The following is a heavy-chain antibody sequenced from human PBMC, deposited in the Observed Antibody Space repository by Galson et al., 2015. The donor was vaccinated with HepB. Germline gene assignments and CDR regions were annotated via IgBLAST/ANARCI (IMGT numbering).Heavy chain of an antibody. D-gene: IGHD3-16*01. Sequence: SLRLSCAASGFTFRSYWMTWVRQAPGKGPEWVANIRQDGIEKYYADSVKGRLTISRDNAKNSLDLQMDSLRAEDTAVYYCARARNDNVWGRGYFDFWGQGTLVTVSS. CDR2: IRQDGIEK. J-gene: IGHJ4*02. V-gene: IGHV3-7*03. CDR1: GFTFRSYW. CDR3: ARARNDNVWGRGYFDF.